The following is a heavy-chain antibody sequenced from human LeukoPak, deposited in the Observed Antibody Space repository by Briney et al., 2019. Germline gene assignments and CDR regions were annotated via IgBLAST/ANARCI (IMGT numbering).Heavy chain of an antibody. CDR3: AKKDYYYMDV. CDR2: IHHGGTA. J-gene: IGHJ6*03. CDR1: GGSITSGNW. Sequence: SETLSLTCAVSGGSITSGNWWTWVGQSPEKGLEWLGEIHHGGTANYNPSLKSRVTISVDKSKNQFSLKLNSVTAADTAVYYCAKKDYYYMDVWGTGTTVTVSS. V-gene: IGHV4-4*02.